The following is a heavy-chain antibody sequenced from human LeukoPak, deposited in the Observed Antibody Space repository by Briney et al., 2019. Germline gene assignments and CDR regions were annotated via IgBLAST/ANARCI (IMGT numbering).Heavy chain of an antibody. CDR3: ARDNGDGYNYFDS. V-gene: IGHV4-59*11. Sequence: NPSETLSLTCSVSTGSISGPYWHWIRQPPGKGLEGIGYIYYRGRTTYNPALKSRVTISVDTSKHQFALKMASVTAADSVVYYCARDNGDGYNYFDSWGRGTLVTVSS. D-gene: IGHD5-24*01. J-gene: IGHJ4*02. CDR1: TGSISGPY. CDR2: IYYRGRT.